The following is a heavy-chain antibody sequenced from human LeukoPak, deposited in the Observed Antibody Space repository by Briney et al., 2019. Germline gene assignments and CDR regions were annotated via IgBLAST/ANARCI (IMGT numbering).Heavy chain of an antibody. CDR2: IYPGDSDT. CDR3: ARVASQLDLYYYYGMDV. CDR1: GYSFTSYW. V-gene: IGHV5-51*01. Sequence: GESLKISCKGSGYSFTSYWIGWVRQMPGKGPEWMGIIYPGDSDTRYSPSFQGQVTISADKSISTAYLQWSSLKASDTAMYYCARVASQLDLYYYYGMDVWGQGTTVTVSS. J-gene: IGHJ6*02. D-gene: IGHD1-1*01.